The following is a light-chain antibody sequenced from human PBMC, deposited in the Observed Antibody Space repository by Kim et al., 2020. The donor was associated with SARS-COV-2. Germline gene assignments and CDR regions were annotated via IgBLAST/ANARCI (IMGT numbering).Light chain of an antibody. V-gene: IGKV3-20*01. Sequence: DILMTQSPATLSLSPGDRATLSCRASQSLSSHFLAWYQQKPGQVPRLLVYGADVRATGIPERFSGSGSGTDFTLTISRLEPEDFAVYYCHQSERSPMTFGPGTKVDIK. CDR2: GAD. J-gene: IGKJ1*01. CDR3: HQSERSPMT. CDR1: QSLSSHF.